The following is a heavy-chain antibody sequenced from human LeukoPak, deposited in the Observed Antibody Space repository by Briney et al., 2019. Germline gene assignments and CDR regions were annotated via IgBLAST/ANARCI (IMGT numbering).Heavy chain of an antibody. CDR1: GFTFSSYS. J-gene: IGHJ4*02. Sequence: GGSLRLPCAASGFTFSSYSMNWVRQAPGKGLEWVSSISSSSSYIYYADSVKGRFTISRDNAKNSLYLQMNSLRAEDTAVYYCARDFVRIAALSDIGYWGQGTLVTVSS. D-gene: IGHD6-6*01. V-gene: IGHV3-21*01. CDR3: ARDFVRIAALSDIGY. CDR2: ISSSSSYI.